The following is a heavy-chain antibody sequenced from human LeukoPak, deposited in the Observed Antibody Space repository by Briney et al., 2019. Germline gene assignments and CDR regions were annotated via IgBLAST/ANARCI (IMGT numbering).Heavy chain of an antibody. V-gene: IGHV1-69*04. D-gene: IGHD6-19*01. CDR3: ARDHMRQWLPYYFDY. CDR1: GGTFSSYA. Sequence: ASVKVSCKASGGTFSSYAISWVRQASGQGLDWMGRIIPILGIANYAQKFQGRVTITADKSTSTAYMELSSLRSEDTAVYYCARDHMRQWLPYYFDYWGQGTLVTVSS. CDR2: IIPILGIA. J-gene: IGHJ4*02.